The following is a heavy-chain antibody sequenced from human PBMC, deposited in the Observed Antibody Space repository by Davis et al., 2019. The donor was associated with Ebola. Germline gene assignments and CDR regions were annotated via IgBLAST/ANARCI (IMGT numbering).Heavy chain of an antibody. Sequence: GGSLRLSCAASGFTFSGSAMHWVRQASGKGLEWVGRIRSKANSYATAYAASVKGRFIISRDDSKNTAYLQMNSLKTEDTAVYYCTRPSRGPTSYDFWSGYHPSMDVWGQGTTVTVSS. V-gene: IGHV3-73*01. CDR1: GFTFSGSA. CDR2: IRSKANSYAT. J-gene: IGHJ6*02. CDR3: TRPSRGPTSYDFWSGYHPSMDV. D-gene: IGHD3-3*01.